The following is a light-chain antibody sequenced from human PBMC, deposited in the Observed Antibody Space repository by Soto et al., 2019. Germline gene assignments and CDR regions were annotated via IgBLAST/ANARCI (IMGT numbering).Light chain of an antibody. CDR2: DVS. Sequence: QSALTQPASVSGSPGQSITISCTGTTSDIGGYNFVSWYQQEPGKAPKLMIYDVSNRPSGVSDRFSGSKSGSTASLTISALQAEDEADYYCSSYSSTTSYVFGAGTKVTVL. CDR3: SSYSSTTSYV. J-gene: IGLJ1*01. V-gene: IGLV2-14*01. CDR1: TSDIGGYNF.